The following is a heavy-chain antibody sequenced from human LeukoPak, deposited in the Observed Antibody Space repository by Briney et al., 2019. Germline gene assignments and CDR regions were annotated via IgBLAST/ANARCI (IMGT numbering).Heavy chain of an antibody. J-gene: IGHJ5*02. CDR1: GYTFTSYD. Sequence: ASVKVSCKASGYTFTSYDINWVRQATGQGLEWMGWMNPNSGNTGYAQKFQGRVTITRNTSISTADMELSSLRSEDTAVYYCARVVRQNYDFWSGQVGWFAPWGQGTLVTVSS. V-gene: IGHV1-8*03. CDR3: ARVVRQNYDFWSGQVGWFAP. CDR2: MNPNSGNT. D-gene: IGHD3-3*01.